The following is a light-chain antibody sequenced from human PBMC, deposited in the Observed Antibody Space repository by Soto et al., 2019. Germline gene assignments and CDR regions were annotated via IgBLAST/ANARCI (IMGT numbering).Light chain of an antibody. CDR2: DAS. Sequence: IQMTPSPSSLSASVGDRVTITCRASQGIRRWLAWYQQKPGKAPKLLIFDASTLESGVPSRFSGSGSGTDFTLTISSLQPEDFATYYCQQANSFPITFGQGTRLEIK. V-gene: IGKV1-12*01. CDR3: QQANSFPIT. J-gene: IGKJ5*01. CDR1: QGIRRW.